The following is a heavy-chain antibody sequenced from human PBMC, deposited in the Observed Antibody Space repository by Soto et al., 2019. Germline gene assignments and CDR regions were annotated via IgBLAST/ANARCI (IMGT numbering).Heavy chain of an antibody. D-gene: IGHD3-10*01. J-gene: IGHJ6*02. CDR1: GFPFSGYW. V-gene: IGHV3-74*01. CDR2: IKGYGSST. Sequence: GGSLRLSCAASGFPFSGYWMHWVRQSPGKGLVWVSRIKGYGSSTSFADSVKGRFTISRDNAMNTLYLQINSLRVEDTAVYYCARGLWLNYGMDVWGQGTTVTVSS. CDR3: ARGLWLNYGMDV.